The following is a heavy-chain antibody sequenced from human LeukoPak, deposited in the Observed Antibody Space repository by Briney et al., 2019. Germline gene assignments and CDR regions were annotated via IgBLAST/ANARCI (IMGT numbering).Heavy chain of an antibody. V-gene: IGHV4-39*01. CDR3: AITTVTTGVEFDY. Sequence: SETLSLTCTVSGGSISSSSYYWGWIRQPPGKGLEWIGSIYYSGSTYYNPSLKSLVTISVDTSKNQFSLKLSSVTAADTAVYYCAITTVTTGVEFDYWGQGTLVTVSS. J-gene: IGHJ4*02. D-gene: IGHD4-17*01. CDR1: GGSISSSSYY. CDR2: IYYSGST.